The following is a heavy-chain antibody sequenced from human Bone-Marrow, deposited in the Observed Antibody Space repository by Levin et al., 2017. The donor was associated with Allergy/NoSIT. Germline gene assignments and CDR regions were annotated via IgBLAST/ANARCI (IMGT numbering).Heavy chain of an antibody. CDR1: GGSFSGYY. Sequence: PSETLSLTCAVYGGSFSGYYWSWIRQPPGKGLEWIGEINHSGSTNYNPSLKSRVTISVDTSKNQFSLKLSSVTAADTAVYYCARAGLLWHAGWRYFDYWGQGTLVTVSS. CDR2: INHSGST. J-gene: IGHJ4*02. CDR3: ARAGLLWHAGWRYFDY. V-gene: IGHV4-34*01. D-gene: IGHD3-10*01.